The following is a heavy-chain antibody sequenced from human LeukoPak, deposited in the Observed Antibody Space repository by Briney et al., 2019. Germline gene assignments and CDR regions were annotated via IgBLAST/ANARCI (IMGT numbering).Heavy chain of an antibody. CDR2: ISGSGGST. V-gene: IGHV3-23*01. D-gene: IGHD6-19*01. CDR3: AKARSSGWYYFDY. CDR1: GFTFSSHG. J-gene: IGHJ4*02. Sequence: GGSLRLSCAASGFTFSSHGMSWVRQAPGKGLEWVSAISGSGGSTYYADSVKGRFTISRDNSKNTLYLQMNSLRAEDTAVYYCAKARSSGWYYFDYWGQGTLVTVSS.